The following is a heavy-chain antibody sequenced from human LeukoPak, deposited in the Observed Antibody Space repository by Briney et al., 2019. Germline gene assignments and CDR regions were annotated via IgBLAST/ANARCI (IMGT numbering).Heavy chain of an antibody. CDR2: IYYSGST. CDR3: ARSDASGHDY. D-gene: IGHD6-19*01. CDR1: GGSISSYY. V-gene: IGHV4-59*01. Sequence: SETLSLXCTVSGGSISSYYWRWIRQPPGKGLEWIGYIYYSGSTNYNPSLKSRVTISVDTSKNQFSLKLSSVTAADTAVYYCARSDASGHDYWGQGTLVTVSS. J-gene: IGHJ4*02.